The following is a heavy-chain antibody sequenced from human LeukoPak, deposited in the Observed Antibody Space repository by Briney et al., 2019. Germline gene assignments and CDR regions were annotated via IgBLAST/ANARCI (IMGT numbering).Heavy chain of an antibody. CDR1: GYSFTSYY. J-gene: IGHJ4*02. D-gene: IGHD6-13*01. CDR2: INPSGGST. Sequence: ASVKVSCKASGYSFTSYYMHWVRQAPGQGLEWMGIINPSGGSTSYAQKFQGRVTMTRDMSTSTVYMELSSLRSDDTAVYYCAREGQQRDFDYWGQGTLVTVSS. V-gene: IGHV1-46*01. CDR3: AREGQQRDFDY.